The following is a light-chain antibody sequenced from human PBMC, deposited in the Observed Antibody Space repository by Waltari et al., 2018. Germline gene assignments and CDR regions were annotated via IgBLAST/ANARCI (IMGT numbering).Light chain of an antibody. V-gene: IGKV4-1*01. CDR2: WAS. J-gene: IGKJ3*01. Sequence: DIVMTQSPDSLAVSLGERATINCKSRQSGLYISNNKNYLAWDQQKPGQPPKLLIYWASTRECVVPDRFSGSGSGTDVTLTISSLQAEDVAVYYCQQYYSTPFTFSPGTKVDIK. CDR1: QSGLYISNNKNY. CDR3: QQYYSTPFT.